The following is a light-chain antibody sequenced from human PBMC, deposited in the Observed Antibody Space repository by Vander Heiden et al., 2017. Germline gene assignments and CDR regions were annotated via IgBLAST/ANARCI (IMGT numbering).Light chain of an antibody. CDR2: EVS. J-gene: IGLJ2*01. V-gene: IGLV2-23*02. CDR3: CSCVGSSTLV. CDR1: SSDVGSYNL. Sequence: QSALTQPASVSGPPGQSITISCTGTSSDVGSYNLVSWYQQHPGKAPKLMIYEVSQRPSGVSNRFSGSKSGNTASLTISGLQAEDEADYYCCSCVGSSTLVFGGGTKLTVL.